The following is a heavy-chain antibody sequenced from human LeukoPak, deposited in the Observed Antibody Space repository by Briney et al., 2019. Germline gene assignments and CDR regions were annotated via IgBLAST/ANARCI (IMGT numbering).Heavy chain of an antibody. V-gene: IGHV4-34*09. J-gene: IGHJ4*02. CDR1: GGSFSGYY. Sequence: SETLSLTCAVYGGSFSGYYWSWIRQPPGKGLEWIGEINHSGSTNYNPSLKSRVTISVDTSKNQFSLKLSSVTAADTAVYYCARGRFLPAIDYWGQGTLVTVSS. CDR3: ARGRFLPAIDY. CDR2: INHSGST. D-gene: IGHD3-3*01.